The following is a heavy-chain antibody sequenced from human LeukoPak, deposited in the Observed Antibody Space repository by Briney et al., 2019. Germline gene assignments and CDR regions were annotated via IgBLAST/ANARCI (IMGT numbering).Heavy chain of an antibody. V-gene: IGHV3-23*01. CDR1: GFTFRSYA. D-gene: IGHD2-8*01. CDR2: VSDSGDAT. CDR3: TRVYLERLTAGYFDH. Sequence: GGSLRLSCAASGFTFRSYAMSWVRQPPGKGLEWVSAVSDSGDATRYADSVKGRFTISRDNSKNTLFLQMNSLRDEDTAVYYCTRVYLERLTAGYFDHWGQGTLVTVSP. J-gene: IGHJ4*02.